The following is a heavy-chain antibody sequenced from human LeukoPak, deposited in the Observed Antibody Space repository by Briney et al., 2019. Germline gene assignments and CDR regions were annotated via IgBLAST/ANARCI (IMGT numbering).Heavy chain of an antibody. CDR1: GFTVSSYY. CDR3: ARAGKWELLAFDI. V-gene: IGHV3-21*04. Sequence: GGSLRLSCAASGFTVSSYYMNWVRQAPGKGLEWVSSISSSSSYIYYADSVKGRFTISRDNAKNSLYLQMNSLRAEDTAVYYCARAGKWELLAFDIWGQGTMVTVSS. CDR2: ISSSSSYI. J-gene: IGHJ3*02. D-gene: IGHD1-26*01.